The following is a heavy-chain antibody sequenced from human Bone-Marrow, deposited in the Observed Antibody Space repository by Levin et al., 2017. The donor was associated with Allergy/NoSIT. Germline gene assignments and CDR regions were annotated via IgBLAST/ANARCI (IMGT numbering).Heavy chain of an antibody. CDR1: GFTFSSYS. Sequence: LSLTCAASGFTFSSYSMNWVRQAPGKGLEWVSYISSSSSTIYYADSVKGRFTISRDNAKNSLYLQMNSLRAEDTAVYYCARDRRVAAAVVGDNWFDPWGQGTLVTVSS. J-gene: IGHJ5*02. V-gene: IGHV3-48*01. CDR3: ARDRRVAAAVVGDNWFDP. CDR2: ISSSSSTI. D-gene: IGHD6-13*01.